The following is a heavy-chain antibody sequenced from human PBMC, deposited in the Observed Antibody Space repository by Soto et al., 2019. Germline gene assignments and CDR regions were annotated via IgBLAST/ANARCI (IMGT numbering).Heavy chain of an antibody. J-gene: IGHJ6*03. CDR1: GFTFSSYA. Sequence: AGGSLRLSCAASGFTFSSYAMSWVRRAPGKGLEWVSAISVSGGSTYYADSVRGRFTISRDNSKNTLYLQMNSLRAEDTAVYYCAKRGLVVPAAMYQYYYMDVWGKGTTVTVSS. CDR2: ISVSGGST. D-gene: IGHD2-2*01. CDR3: AKRGLVVPAAMYQYYYMDV. V-gene: IGHV3-23*01.